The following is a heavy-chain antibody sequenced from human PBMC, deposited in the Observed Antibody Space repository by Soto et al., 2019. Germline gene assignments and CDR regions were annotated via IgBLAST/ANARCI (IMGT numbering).Heavy chain of an antibody. V-gene: IGHV4-30-4*01. Sequence: SETLSLTCTVSGGSISSGDYYWSWIRQPPGXXLEWIGYIYYSGSTYYNPSLKSRVTISVDTSKNQFSLKLSSVTAADTAVYYCARGGEVVPAAIPVVSFDYWGQGTLVTVSS. CDR2: IYYSGST. J-gene: IGHJ4*02. CDR1: GGSISSGDYY. CDR3: ARGGEVVPAAIPVVSFDY. D-gene: IGHD2-2*01.